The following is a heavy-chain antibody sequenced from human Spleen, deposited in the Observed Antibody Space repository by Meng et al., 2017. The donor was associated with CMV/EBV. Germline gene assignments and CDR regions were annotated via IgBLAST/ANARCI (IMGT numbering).Heavy chain of an antibody. D-gene: IGHD2-2*01. CDR3: ATLGGYCSSTSCYRGDYFDY. V-gene: IGHV4-59*01. J-gene: IGHJ4*02. Sequence: SETLSLTCTVSGGSISSYYWSWIRQPPGKGLEWIGYIYYSGSTNYNPSLKGRVTISVDTSKNQFSLKLSSVTAADTAVYYCATLGGYCSSTSCYRGDYFDYWGQGTLVTVSS. CDR2: IYYSGST. CDR1: GGSISSYY.